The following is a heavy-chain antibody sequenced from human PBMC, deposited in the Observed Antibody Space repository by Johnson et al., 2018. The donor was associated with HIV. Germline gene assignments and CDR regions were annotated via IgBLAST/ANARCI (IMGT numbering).Heavy chain of an antibody. V-gene: IGHV3-66*01. Sequence: VQLVESGGGLVQPGGSLRLACAASGLTVSSNYMSWVRQAPGKGLEWVSVFFSGGTTYYADSVNGRFTLSRDNSKNTLFLQMNSLRAEDTAVYYCARVRNVLLWVGEEIGDAFDIWGQGTMVTVSS. D-gene: IGHD3-10*01. CDR3: ARVRNVLLWVGEEIGDAFDI. J-gene: IGHJ3*02. CDR2: FFSGGTT. CDR1: GLTVSSNY.